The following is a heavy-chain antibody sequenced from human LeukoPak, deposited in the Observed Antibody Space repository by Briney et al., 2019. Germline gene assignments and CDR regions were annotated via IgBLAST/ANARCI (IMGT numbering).Heavy chain of an antibody. V-gene: IGHV3-9*01. CDR3: AKDKTNEAFDI. Sequence: GGSLRLSCAASGFTFDDYAMHWVRQAPGKGLEWVSGISWNSGSIGYADSVEGRFTISRDNAKNSLYLQMNSLRAEDTALYYCAKDKTNEAFDIWGQGTMVTVSS. J-gene: IGHJ3*02. CDR1: GFTFDDYA. D-gene: IGHD1-1*01. CDR2: ISWNSGSI.